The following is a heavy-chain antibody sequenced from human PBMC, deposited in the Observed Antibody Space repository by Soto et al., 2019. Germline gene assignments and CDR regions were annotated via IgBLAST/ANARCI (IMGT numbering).Heavy chain of an antibody. V-gene: IGHV3-30*03. CDR1: GFTXXNFG. Sequence: QAQLVESGGGVVQPGRSLRLSCAASGFTXXNFGMHWVRQAPGKGLEWVAVISSDGNNKYYADSVKGRFTISRDNSKNTLFLQMDSLTAEDTAVYYCXXGLXXXTSXSPGDCWGQGTLVTVSS. CDR3: XXGLXXXTSXSPGDC. CDR2: ISSDGNNK. J-gene: IGHJ4*02.